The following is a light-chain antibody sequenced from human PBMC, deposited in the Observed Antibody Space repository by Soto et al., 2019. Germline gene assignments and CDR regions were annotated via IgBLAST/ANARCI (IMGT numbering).Light chain of an antibody. V-gene: IGKV1-5*03. CDR3: QQFNSDLT. J-gene: IGKJ4*01. CDR2: KAS. Sequence: DIPMTQSPSTLSASVGDRVTITCRASQSISSWLAWYQQKPGKAPKLLIYKASTLESGVPSRFSGSGSGTEFTLTISSLQPDDFATYYCQQFNSDLTFGGGTKVEIK. CDR1: QSISSW.